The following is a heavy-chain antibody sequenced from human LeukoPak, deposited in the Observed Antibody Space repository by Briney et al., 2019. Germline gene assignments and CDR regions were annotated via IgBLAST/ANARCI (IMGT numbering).Heavy chain of an antibody. Sequence: GGSLRLSCAASGFTLSSYAMHWVRQAPGKGLEYVSAISSNGGSTYYANSVRGRFTISRDNSKNTLYLQMGSLRAEEMAGYYCARGSRYYYYGMDVWGQGTTVTVSS. CDR3: ARGSRYYYYGMDV. J-gene: IGHJ6*02. CDR1: GFTLSSYA. CDR2: ISSNGGST. V-gene: IGHV3-64*01.